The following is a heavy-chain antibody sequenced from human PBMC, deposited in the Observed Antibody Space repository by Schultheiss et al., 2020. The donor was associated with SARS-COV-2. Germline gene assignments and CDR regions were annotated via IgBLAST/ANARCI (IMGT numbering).Heavy chain of an antibody. Sequence: SETLSLTCAVSGGSISSSNWWSWVRQPPGKGLEWIGEIYHSGSTHFNPSLKSRVTISVDKSKNQFSLRLSSMTAEDTAVYYCAREAYGDYNSNYYYYGMDVWGQGTTVTVLL. CDR2: IYHSGST. CDR1: GGSISSSNW. J-gene: IGHJ6*02. CDR3: AREAYGDYNSNYYYYGMDV. V-gene: IGHV4-4*02. D-gene: IGHD4-17*01.